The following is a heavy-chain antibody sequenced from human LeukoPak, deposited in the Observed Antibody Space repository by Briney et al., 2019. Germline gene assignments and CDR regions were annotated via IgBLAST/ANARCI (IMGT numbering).Heavy chain of an antibody. J-gene: IGHJ6*02. Sequence: SVKVSCKASGFTFTSSAMQWVRQARGQRLEWIGWIVVGSGNTNYAQKFQERVTITRDMSTSTAYMELSSLRSEDTAVYYCAAGYSSSWYYLYYYYGMDVWGQGTTVTVSS. CDR3: AAGYSSSWYYLYYYYGMDV. CDR2: IVVGSGNT. CDR1: GFTFTSSA. D-gene: IGHD6-13*01. V-gene: IGHV1-58*02.